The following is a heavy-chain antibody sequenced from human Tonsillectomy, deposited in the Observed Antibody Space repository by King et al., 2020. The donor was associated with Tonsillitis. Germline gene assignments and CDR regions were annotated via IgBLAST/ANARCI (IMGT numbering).Heavy chain of an antibody. CDR3: ARDHVDTAMPFYYYGLDV. V-gene: IGHV4-39*07. J-gene: IGHJ6*02. CDR1: GGSISSSSYY. Sequence: QLQESGPGLVKPSETLSLTCTVSGGSISSSSYYWGWIRQPPGKGLEWIGSIYYSGSTYYNPSLKSRVTISVDTSKNQFSLKLSSVTAADTAVYYCARDHVDTAMPFYYYGLDVWGQGTTVTVSS. D-gene: IGHD5-18*01. CDR2: IYYSGST.